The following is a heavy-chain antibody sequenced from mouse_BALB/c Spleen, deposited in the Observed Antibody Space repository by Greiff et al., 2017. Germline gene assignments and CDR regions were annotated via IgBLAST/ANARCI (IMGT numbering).Heavy chain of an antibody. D-gene: IGHD2-2*01. Sequence: DVHLVESGGGLVQPGGSLRLSCATSGFTFTDYYMSWVRQPPGKALEWLGFIRNKANGYTTEYSASVKGRFTISRDNSQSILYLQMNTLRAEDSATYYCARDFGYDVFDYWGQGTTLTVSS. CDR2: IRNKANGYTT. CDR3: ARDFGYDVFDY. CDR1: GFTFTDYY. V-gene: IGHV7-3*02. J-gene: IGHJ2*01.